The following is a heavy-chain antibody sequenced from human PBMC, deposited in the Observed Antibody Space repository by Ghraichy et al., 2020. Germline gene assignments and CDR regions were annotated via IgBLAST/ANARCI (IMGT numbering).Heavy chain of an antibody. D-gene: IGHD3-22*01. J-gene: IGHJ3*02. V-gene: IGHV1-2*06. Sequence: ASVKVSCKASGYTFTGYFMHWVRRATGQGLEWMGRMNPNSGGTNYAQKFQGRVTLTRDTSISTAYMELSRLTSDDTAVYYCARLITGFDTSGYYAGIWGQGTMVTVSS. CDR2: MNPNSGGT. CDR3: ARLITGFDTSGYYAGI. CDR1: GYTFTGYF.